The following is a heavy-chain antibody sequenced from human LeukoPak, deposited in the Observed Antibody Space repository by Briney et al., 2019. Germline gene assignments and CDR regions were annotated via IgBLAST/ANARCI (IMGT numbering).Heavy chain of an antibody. Sequence: PGGSLRLSCAASGFTSSSYSMNWVRQAPGKGLEWVSSISSSSSYIYYADSVKGRSTISRDNAKNSLYLQMNSLRAEDTAVYYCARATYNWFDPWGQGTLVTVSS. CDR2: ISSSSSYI. D-gene: IGHD3-16*01. J-gene: IGHJ5*02. CDR3: ARATYNWFDP. V-gene: IGHV3-21*01. CDR1: GFTSSSYS.